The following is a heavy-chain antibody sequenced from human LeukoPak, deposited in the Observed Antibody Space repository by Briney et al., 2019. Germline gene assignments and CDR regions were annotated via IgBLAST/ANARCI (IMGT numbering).Heavy chain of an antibody. CDR3: ARGTTMIVVVYYSDAFDI. D-gene: IGHD3-22*01. CDR1: GFTFSSYA. J-gene: IGHJ3*02. CDR2: ISYGGSNK. V-gene: IGHV3-30-3*01. Sequence: PGGSLRLSWAASGFTFSSYAMSWVRQAPGKGLEWEAVISYGGSNKYYADSVKGRFTISRDNSKNTLYLQMNSLRAEDTAVYYCARGTTMIVVVYYSDAFDIWGQGTMVTVSS.